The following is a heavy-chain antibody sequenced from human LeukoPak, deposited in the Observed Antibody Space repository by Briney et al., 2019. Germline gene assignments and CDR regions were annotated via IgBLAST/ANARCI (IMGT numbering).Heavy chain of an antibody. D-gene: IGHD3-10*01. CDR3: ARITMVRGVISPVYYFDY. CDR1: GYTFTSYG. V-gene: IGHV1-18*04. Sequence: ASVKVSCKASGYTFTSYGISWVRQAPGQGLGWMGWISAYNGNTNYAQKLQGRVTMTTDTSTSTAYMELRSLRSDDTAVYYCARITMVRGVISPVYYFDYWGQGTLVTVSS. J-gene: IGHJ4*02. CDR2: ISAYNGNT.